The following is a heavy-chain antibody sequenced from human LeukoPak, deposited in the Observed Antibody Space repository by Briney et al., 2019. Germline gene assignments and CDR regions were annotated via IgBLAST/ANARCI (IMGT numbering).Heavy chain of an antibody. J-gene: IGHJ4*02. V-gene: IGHV4-39*01. D-gene: IGHD1-26*01. Sequence: PSETLSLTCTVSGGSVRSSNDYWGWIRQPPGKGLEWIGTIYYTGSAWYNPSLKSRVTISVDTSRNQFSLKLNSVTAADTAVYYCARTGIVGATPDYWGQGTLVTVSS. CDR3: ARTGIVGATPDY. CDR2: IYYTGSA. CDR1: GGSVRSSNDY.